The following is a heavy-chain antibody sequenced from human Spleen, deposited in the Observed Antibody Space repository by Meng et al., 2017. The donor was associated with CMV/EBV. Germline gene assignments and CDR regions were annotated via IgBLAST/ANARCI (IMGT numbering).Heavy chain of an antibody. CDR1: GGSISSYY. V-gene: IGHV4-59*01. D-gene: IGHD6-13*01. CDR3: AREGQLALDNWFDP. J-gene: IGHJ5*02. Sequence: ETLSLTCTVSGGSISSYYWSWIRQSPGKGLEWIGYIYYSGNTNYNPTLKSRVTISVDTSKNQISLKVRSVTAADTAVYYCAREGQLALDNWFDPWGQGTLVTVSS. CDR2: IYYSGNT.